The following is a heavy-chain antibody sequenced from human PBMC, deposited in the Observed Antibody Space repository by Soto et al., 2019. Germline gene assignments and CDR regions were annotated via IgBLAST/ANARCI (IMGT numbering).Heavy chain of an antibody. CDR2: SSNSGSFT. J-gene: IGHJ4*02. CDR1: GFTFSDHY. CDR3: VRSGDNYNLLDY. V-gene: IGHV3-11*06. D-gene: IGHD1-1*01. Sequence: GGSLRLSCAASGFTFSDHYMSWIRQAPGKGLEWIGYSSNSGSFTRYADSVKGRFSISRDNAKNSLYLQINSLRGDDTATYFCVRSGDNYNLLDYWGQGTPVTV.